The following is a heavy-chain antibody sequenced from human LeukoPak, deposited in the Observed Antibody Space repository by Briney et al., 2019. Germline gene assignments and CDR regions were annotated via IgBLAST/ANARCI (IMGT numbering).Heavy chain of an antibody. V-gene: IGHV3-23*01. Sequence: GGSLRLSCIVSGFTFSRYAMSWVRQVPGKGLGWVSAIDSKGGGIYYADSVKGRFTISRDNSKNTLYLQMNSLRVDDAAVYYCAKYRYSGSRETYDYWGQGTLVTVSS. CDR3: AKYRYSGSRETYDY. CDR2: IDSKGGGI. D-gene: IGHD5-12*01. J-gene: IGHJ4*02. CDR1: GFTFSRYA.